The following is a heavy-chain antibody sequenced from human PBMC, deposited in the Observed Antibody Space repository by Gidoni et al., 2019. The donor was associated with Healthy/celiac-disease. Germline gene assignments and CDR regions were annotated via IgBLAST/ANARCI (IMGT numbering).Heavy chain of an antibody. D-gene: IGHD1-1*01. CDR3: AREGTGMEAFDI. J-gene: IGHJ3*02. V-gene: IGHV1-46*03. Sequence: QVQLVQSGAEVKKPGASVKVSCKASGDTFPSYYMHWVRQAPGPGLECMGIINPSGGSTSYEQKFQGRVTMTRDTSTSTVYMELSSLRSEDTAVYYCAREGTGMEAFDIWGQGTMVTVSS. CDR2: INPSGGST. CDR1: GDTFPSYY.